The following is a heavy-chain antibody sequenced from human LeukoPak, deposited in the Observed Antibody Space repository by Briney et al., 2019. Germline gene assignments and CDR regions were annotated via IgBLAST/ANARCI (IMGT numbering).Heavy chain of an antibody. Sequence: PSETLSLTCAVHGGSFSGYYWSWIRQPPGKGLEWIGEINHSGSTNYNPSLKSRVTISVDTSKNQFSLKLSSVTAADTAVYYCARGLRRRRLDYWGQGTLVTVSS. V-gene: IGHV4-34*01. CDR3: ARGLRRRRLDY. J-gene: IGHJ4*02. D-gene: IGHD3-3*01. CDR1: GGSFSGYY. CDR2: INHSGST.